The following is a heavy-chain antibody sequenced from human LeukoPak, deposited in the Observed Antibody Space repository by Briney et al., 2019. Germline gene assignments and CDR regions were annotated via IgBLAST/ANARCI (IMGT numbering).Heavy chain of an antibody. CDR3: ARYGLIRGFEY. Sequence: PSETLSLTCTVSGGSISSYYWNWIRQPPGKGLEWIGYIFYSGITNYSPSLKSRVTISVDTSKNQFSLKLSSVTAADTAVYYCARYGLIRGFEYWGQGTLVTVSS. D-gene: IGHD3-16*01. CDR1: GGSISSYY. CDR2: IFYSGIT. J-gene: IGHJ4*02. V-gene: IGHV4-59*01.